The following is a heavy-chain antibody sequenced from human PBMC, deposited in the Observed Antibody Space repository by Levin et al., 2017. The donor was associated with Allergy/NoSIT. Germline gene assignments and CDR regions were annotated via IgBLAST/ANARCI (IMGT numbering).Heavy chain of an antibody. CDR1: GFTFSDYY. Sequence: GGSLRLSCAASGFTFSDYYMSWIRQAPGKGLEWVSYISSSGSTIYYADSVKGRFTISRDNAKNSLYLQMNSLRAEDTAVYYCARDTVSGPRWSYYYYGMDVWGQGTTVTVSS. D-gene: IGHD3-16*01. J-gene: IGHJ6*02. CDR3: ARDTVSGPRWSYYYYGMDV. CDR2: ISSSGSTI. V-gene: IGHV3-11*01.